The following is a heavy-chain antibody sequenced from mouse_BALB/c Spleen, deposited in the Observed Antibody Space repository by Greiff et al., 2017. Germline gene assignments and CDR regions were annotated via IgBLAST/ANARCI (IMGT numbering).Heavy chain of an antibody. CDR3: ARANYYGSSYGYFDY. D-gene: IGHD1-1*01. CDR2: IYPYNGGT. CDR1: GYTFTDYN. J-gene: IGHJ2*01. Sequence: VQLKESGPELVKPGASVKISCKASGYTFTDYNMHWVKQSHGKSLEWIGYIYPYNGGTGYNQKFKSKATLTVDNSSSTAYMELRSLTSEDSAVYYCARANYYGSSYGYFDYWGQGTTLTVSS. V-gene: IGHV1S29*02.